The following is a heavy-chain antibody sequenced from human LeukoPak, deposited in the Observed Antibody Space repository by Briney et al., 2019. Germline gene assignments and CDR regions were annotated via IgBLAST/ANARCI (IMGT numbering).Heavy chain of an antibody. Sequence: SQTLSLTCAISGDSVSSNSAAWNWIRQSPSRGLEWLGRTYYRSKWYNDYAVSVKSRITINPDTSKNQFSLKLSSVTAADTAVYYCARGRYIYGPSWDWFDPWGQGTLVTVSS. V-gene: IGHV6-1*01. D-gene: IGHD5-18*01. J-gene: IGHJ5*02. CDR2: TYYRSKWYN. CDR3: ARGRYIYGPSWDWFDP. CDR1: GDSVSSNSAA.